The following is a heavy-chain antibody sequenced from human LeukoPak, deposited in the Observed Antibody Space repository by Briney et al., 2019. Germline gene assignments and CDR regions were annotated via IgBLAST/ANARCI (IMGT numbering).Heavy chain of an antibody. Sequence: PSETLSLTCTVSGGSISRYYWTWIRQSPGKGLEWIGEIYHTGSTNFNPSLKSRVTISMDTSKNQFSLNLRSVTAADTAVYYCARGDYGSGWFVEYWGQGTLVTVSS. CDR2: IYHTGST. V-gene: IGHV4-34*01. CDR3: ARGDYGSGWFVEY. D-gene: IGHD6-19*01. J-gene: IGHJ4*02. CDR1: GGSISRYY.